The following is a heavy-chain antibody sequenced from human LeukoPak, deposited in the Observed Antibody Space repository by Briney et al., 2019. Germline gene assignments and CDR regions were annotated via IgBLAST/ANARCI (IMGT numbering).Heavy chain of an antibody. V-gene: IGHV3-53*01. Sequence: GGSLRLSCAGSGFTVSSNYMSWVRQAPGEGLEWVSVIYTSGTTYYADPVKGRFTISRDSSKNTLYLQMNSLRAEDTAVYYCARDNGNDYGANWGPGTMVTVSS. CDR3: ARDNGNDYGAN. CDR2: IYTSGTT. D-gene: IGHD4/OR15-4a*01. CDR1: GFTVSSNY. J-gene: IGHJ3*01.